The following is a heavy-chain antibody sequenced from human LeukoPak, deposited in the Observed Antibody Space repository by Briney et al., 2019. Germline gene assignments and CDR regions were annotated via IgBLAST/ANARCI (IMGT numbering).Heavy chain of an antibody. V-gene: IGHV3-48*03. J-gene: IGHJ4*02. CDR1: GFTFSSYE. Sequence: GGSLRLSCAASGFTFSSYEMTWVRQAPGKGLEWVSYISSSGSTIYYADSVKGRFTISRDNAKNSLYLQMNSLRAEDTAVYYCARGQAASFDYWGQGTLVTVSS. CDR3: ARGQAASFDY. CDR2: ISSSGSTI. D-gene: IGHD2-15*01.